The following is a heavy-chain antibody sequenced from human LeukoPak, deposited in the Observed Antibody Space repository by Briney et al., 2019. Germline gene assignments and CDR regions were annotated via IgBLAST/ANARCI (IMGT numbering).Heavy chain of an antibody. D-gene: IGHD5-18*01. CDR2: ISSSSSYI. J-gene: IGHJ4*02. Sequence: GGSLRLSCAASGFTFSSYSMSWVRQAPGKGLEWVSSISSSSSYIYYADSVKGRFTISRDNAKNSLYLQMNSLRAEDTAVYYCARDLELWLNYWGQGTLVTVSS. V-gene: IGHV3-21*01. CDR3: ARDLELWLNY. CDR1: GFTFSSYS.